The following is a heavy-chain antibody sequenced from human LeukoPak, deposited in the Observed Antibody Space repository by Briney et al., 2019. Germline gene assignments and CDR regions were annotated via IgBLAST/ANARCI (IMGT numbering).Heavy chain of an antibody. CDR3: ARGRGYGPPYFDY. Sequence: PGGSLRLSCAASGFTFSSNWMHWVRQAPGKGLEWVSGINWNGGSTGYADSVKGRFTISRDNAKNSLYLQMNSLRAEDTALYYCARGRGYGPPYFDYWGQGTLVTVSS. J-gene: IGHJ4*02. CDR1: GFTFSSNW. D-gene: IGHD6-25*01. CDR2: INWNGGST. V-gene: IGHV3-20*04.